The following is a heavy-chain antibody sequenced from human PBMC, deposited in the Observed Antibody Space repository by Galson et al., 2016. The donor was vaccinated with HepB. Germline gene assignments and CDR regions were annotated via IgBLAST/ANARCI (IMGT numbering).Heavy chain of an antibody. CDR1: GASISSDKW. D-gene: IGHD2-15*01. CDR3: AGAASSSPYTGIDP. J-gene: IGHJ5*01. CDR2: IYHNGYT. Sequence: SETLSLTCGVSGASISSDKWWTWVRQPPGKGLEWIGEIYHNGYTNYNPSLKTRVTISLDKSRNQFSLNMTTVTAADTTVYYCAGAASSSPYTGIDPWGQGTVVTVSS. V-gene: IGHV4/OR15-8*02.